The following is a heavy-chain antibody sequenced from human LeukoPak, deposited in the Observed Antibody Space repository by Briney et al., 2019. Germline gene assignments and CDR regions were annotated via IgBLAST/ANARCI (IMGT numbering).Heavy chain of an antibody. CDR2: TYYRSKWSN. J-gene: IGHJ4*02. D-gene: IGHD4-17*01. CDR1: GDSVSSNSAA. Sequence: SQTLSLTCAICGDSVSSNSAAWNWITQSPSRGLEWLGRTYYRSKWSNNYAISVNTRITINSDTSKNRFALQLTSVTPEDTAVYYCASGSNDYRDYSFDYWGQGTLVTVSS. V-gene: IGHV6-1*01. CDR3: ASGSNDYRDYSFDY.